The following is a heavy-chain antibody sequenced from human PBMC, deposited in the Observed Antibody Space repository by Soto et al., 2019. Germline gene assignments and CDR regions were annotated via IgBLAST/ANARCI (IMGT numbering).Heavy chain of an antibody. CDR1: GGSISSGGYS. Sequence: QLQLQESGSGLVKPSQTLSLTCTVSGGSISSGGYSWSWIRQPPGKGLEWIGYIYHGSTYYNPSLKSRVTIAVDRSKNQFSLQLSSVTAADTAVYYCARITYCGGDCYRGFDPWGQGTLVTVSS. J-gene: IGHJ5*02. V-gene: IGHV4-30-2*01. CDR3: ARITYCGGDCYRGFDP. D-gene: IGHD2-21*02. CDR2: IYHGST.